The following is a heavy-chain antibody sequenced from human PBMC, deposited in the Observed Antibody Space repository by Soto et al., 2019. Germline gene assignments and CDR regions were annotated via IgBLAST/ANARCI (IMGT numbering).Heavy chain of an antibody. CDR1: GASVSTGY. Sequence: SETLSLTCTVSGASVSTGYWSWIRQAPGKGLERIGFMYFGGSFNYNPSLTSRATISVDTSKNQFSLKLTSVTAADTAVYYCAQSYYDATGFAVDPWGQGTPVTVSS. D-gene: IGHD3-16*01. J-gene: IGHJ5*02. V-gene: IGHV4-59*02. CDR2: MYFGGSF. CDR3: AQSYYDATGFAVDP.